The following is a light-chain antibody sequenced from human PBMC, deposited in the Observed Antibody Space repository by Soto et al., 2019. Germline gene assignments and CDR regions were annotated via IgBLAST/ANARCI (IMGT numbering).Light chain of an antibody. V-gene: IGKV3-15*01. CDR2: GAY. Sequence: EIVRTQSPATLSVSPGERATLACRASQSVSSNLSWYQQKPGQAPRLLIYGAYTRATGIPARFSGSGSGTEVTLTISSLQSEDFAVYYCQQYNNWLALTFGGGTNVHIK. CDR3: QQYNNWLALT. CDR1: QSVSSN. J-gene: IGKJ4*01.